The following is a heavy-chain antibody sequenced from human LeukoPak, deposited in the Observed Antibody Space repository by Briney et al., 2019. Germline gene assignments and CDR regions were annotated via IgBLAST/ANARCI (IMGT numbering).Heavy chain of an antibody. CDR2: ISAYNGNT. Sequence: ASVKVSCKASGYTFTSYSISWGRQAPGQGLEWMGWISAYNGNTKYAQKVQGRVTMTTDTSTSTAYMELRSLRSDDTAVYYCARGLGGSGSYFLTFDYWGQGTLVTVSS. V-gene: IGHV1-18*01. CDR1: GYTFTSYS. CDR3: ARGLGGSGSYFLTFDY. J-gene: IGHJ4*02. D-gene: IGHD1-26*01.